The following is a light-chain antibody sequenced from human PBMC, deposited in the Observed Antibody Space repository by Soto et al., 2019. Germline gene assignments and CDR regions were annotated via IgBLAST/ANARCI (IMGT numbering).Light chain of an antibody. J-gene: IGKJ1*01. CDR3: KQYGSSSWT. Sequence: EIVLTQSPGTLSLSPGERATLSCRASQSVSSSYLVWYQQKPGQAPRLLIYGASSRATGIPDRFSGSGSETNFTLTISRLEPEDFAVYYCKQYGSSSWTFGQGTKVEIK. CDR1: QSVSSSY. CDR2: GAS. V-gene: IGKV3-20*01.